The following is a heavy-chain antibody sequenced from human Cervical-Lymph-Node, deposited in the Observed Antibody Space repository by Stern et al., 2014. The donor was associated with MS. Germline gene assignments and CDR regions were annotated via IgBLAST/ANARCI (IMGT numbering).Heavy chain of an antibody. CDR2: ISPLFGTA. J-gene: IGHJ4*02. D-gene: IGHD1-1*01. CDR1: GGTFGNYA. Sequence: VQLVQSGTEVKKPGSSVKVSCKASGGTFGNYAFSWVRQAPGQGLEWMGGISPLFGTANYAQKFQGRVTISADKSTSTLYMDLRSLRSEDTAVYFCATDPPLLKKAETNAYWGQGTLVTVSS. CDR3: ATDPPLLKKAETNAY. V-gene: IGHV1-69*06.